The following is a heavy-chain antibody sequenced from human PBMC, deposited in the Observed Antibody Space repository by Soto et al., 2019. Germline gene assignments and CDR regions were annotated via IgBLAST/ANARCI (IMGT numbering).Heavy chain of an antibody. CDR3: ARGVYYDILTGYPYYYGMDV. CDR2: INHNSGGT. Sequence: ASVKVSCKASGYTFTGYYMHWVRQAPGQGLEWMGWINHNSGGTNYAQKFQGWVTMTRDTSISTAYMELSRLRSDDTAVYYCARGVYYDILTGYPYYYGMDVWGQGTTVTVSS. D-gene: IGHD3-9*01. CDR1: GYTFTGYY. J-gene: IGHJ6*02. V-gene: IGHV1-2*04.